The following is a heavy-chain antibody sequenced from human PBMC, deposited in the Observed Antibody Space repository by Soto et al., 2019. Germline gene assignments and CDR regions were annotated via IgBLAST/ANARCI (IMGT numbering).Heavy chain of an antibody. Sequence: QVQLVQSGAEVKKPGASVRLSCEASGYTFTAFPIPLVRQAPGRSPEWMGWINTANGDTNYSQNFQGIVTVTSDTSASTVYMELSSLTSQDTAVYYCTRAPRGECWGQGTLVTVSS. CDR3: TRAPRGEC. J-gene: IGHJ1*01. D-gene: IGHD2-21*01. CDR1: GYTFTAFP. CDR2: INTANGDT. V-gene: IGHV1-3*04.